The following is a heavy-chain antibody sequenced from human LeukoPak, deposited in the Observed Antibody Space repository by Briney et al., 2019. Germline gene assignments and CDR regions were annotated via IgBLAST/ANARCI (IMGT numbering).Heavy chain of an antibody. Sequence: GGSLKLSCAASAFTFSSYSMNLVRQAPGKGLEWVSYISSSSSTIYYADSVKGRFTISRDNARNSLYLQMNSLRDEDTAVYYCARALYDFWSGYSPFDPWGQGTLVTVSS. CDR1: AFTFSSYS. J-gene: IGHJ5*02. CDR2: ISSSSSTI. CDR3: ARALYDFWSGYSPFDP. V-gene: IGHV3-48*02. D-gene: IGHD3-3*01.